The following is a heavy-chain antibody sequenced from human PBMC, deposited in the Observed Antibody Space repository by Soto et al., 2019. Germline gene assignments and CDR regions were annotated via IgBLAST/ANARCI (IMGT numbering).Heavy chain of an antibody. CDR2: LAYDGNTK. Sequence: QVQLVESGGGVVQPGRSLRLSCAASGFTFSSHGMHWVRQAPGKGLEWVALLAYDGNTKYYADSVKGRFTISRDTSKNTLYLQLNSLRPEDTAVYYCAKVHYYDSSGYSYIDYWGQGTLVTVSS. V-gene: IGHV3-30*18. CDR3: AKVHYYDSSGYSYIDY. D-gene: IGHD3-22*01. CDR1: GFTFSSHG. J-gene: IGHJ4*02.